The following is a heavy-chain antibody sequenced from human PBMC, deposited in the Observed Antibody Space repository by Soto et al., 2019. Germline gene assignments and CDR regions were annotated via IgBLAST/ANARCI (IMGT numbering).Heavy chain of an antibody. V-gene: IGHV4-30-2*01. CDR1: VGSISIGLYS. J-gene: IGHJ5*02. CDR2: MYXSGST. D-gene: IGHD5-18*01. Sequence: SETLSLTHAVSVGSISIGLYSLSWILQPPVKGLEWIGYMYXSGSTYYKPSLKSRVTILVDRSKNQFSRKLSSVTAADTDVYYCARVDTAMIGVKNGGLDWFDPWRQGALVTVSS. CDR3: ARVDTAMIGVKNGGLDWFDP.